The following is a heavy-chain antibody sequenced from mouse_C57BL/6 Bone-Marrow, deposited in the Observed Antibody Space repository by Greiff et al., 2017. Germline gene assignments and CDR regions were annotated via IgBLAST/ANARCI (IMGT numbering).Heavy chain of an antibody. CDR3: ARVGSGAMDY. J-gene: IGHJ4*01. D-gene: IGHD3-1*01. CDR1: GYAFSSSW. CDR2: IYPGDGDT. Sequence: QVQLQQSGPELVKPGASVKISCKASGYAFSSSWMNWVKQRPGKGLDWIGRIYPGDGDTNYNGKFKGKATLTADKSSSTAYMQLSSLTSEDSAVYFCARVGSGAMDYWGQGTSVTVSS. V-gene: IGHV1-82*01.